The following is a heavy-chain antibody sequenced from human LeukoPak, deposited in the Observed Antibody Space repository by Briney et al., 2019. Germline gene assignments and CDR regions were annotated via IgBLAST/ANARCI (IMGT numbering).Heavy chain of an antibody. D-gene: IGHD3-10*01. Sequence: SSETLSLTCTVSGGSIKSYYWSWIRQPPGKGLEWIGYIYYSGSTNYNPSLKSRVTISVDTSKNQFSLKLSSATATDTAVYYCARLDYYASGFFEYWGRGTLVTVSS. CDR1: GGSIKSYY. CDR3: ARLDYYASGFFEY. V-gene: IGHV4-59*08. J-gene: IGHJ4*02. CDR2: IYYSGST.